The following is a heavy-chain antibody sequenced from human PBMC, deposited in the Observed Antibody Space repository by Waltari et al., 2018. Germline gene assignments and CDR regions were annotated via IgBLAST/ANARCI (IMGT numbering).Heavy chain of an antibody. Sequence: QAQLHQWGAGLLKPSETLSLTCAVSGGSFSGYFWSWIRQSPGKGLEWIGEINRDGTANHNPSLKSRVGMSVDTIKSQISLSLSSVTAADAAVYYCARVGDYHGSGRFGLDVWGRGTRVTVSS. CDR3: ARVGDYHGSGRFGLDV. CDR1: GGSFSGYF. CDR2: INRDGTA. J-gene: IGHJ6*02. D-gene: IGHD3-10*01. V-gene: IGHV4-34*01.